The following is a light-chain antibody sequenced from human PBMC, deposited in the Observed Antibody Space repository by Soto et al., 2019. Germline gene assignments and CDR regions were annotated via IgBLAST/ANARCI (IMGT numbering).Light chain of an antibody. Sequence: DIQMTQSPSSLSASVGDRVTISCRTSQRINSYLNWYQQKPGEVPTLLIYGASSLQSGVPSRFSGSGSGTDFTLAINSLQPEDFATYYCQQSSRTPITFGQGTRLEIK. V-gene: IGKV1-39*01. J-gene: IGKJ5*01. CDR1: QRINSY. CDR3: QQSSRTPIT. CDR2: GAS.